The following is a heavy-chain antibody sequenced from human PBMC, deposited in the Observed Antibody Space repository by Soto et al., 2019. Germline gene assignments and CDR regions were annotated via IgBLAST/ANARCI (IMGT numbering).Heavy chain of an antibody. D-gene: IGHD4-17*01. J-gene: IGHJ5*02. CDR3: ARAPAKDYGDYA. Sequence: GASVKVSCKASGYTFTSYAMHWVRQAPGQRLEWMGWINAGNGNTKYSQKFQGRVTITRDTSASTAYMELSSLRSEDTAVYYCARAPAKDYGDYAWGQGTLVTVSS. CDR1: GYTFTSYA. CDR2: INAGNGNT. V-gene: IGHV1-3*01.